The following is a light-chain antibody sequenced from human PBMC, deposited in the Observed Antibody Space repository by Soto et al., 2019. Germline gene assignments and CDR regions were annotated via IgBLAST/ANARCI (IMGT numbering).Light chain of an antibody. J-gene: IGKJ1*01. Sequence: DIVMTQSPLSLPVTPREPASISCRSSQSLLHSNGYNYLDWYLQKPGQSPQILIYLGSNRASGVPDRFSGSGSGTDFTLKISIVEAEDVGVYYCMQALQTPKTFGQGTKVEIE. CDR3: MQALQTPKT. CDR2: LGS. V-gene: IGKV2-28*01. CDR1: QSLLHSNGYNY.